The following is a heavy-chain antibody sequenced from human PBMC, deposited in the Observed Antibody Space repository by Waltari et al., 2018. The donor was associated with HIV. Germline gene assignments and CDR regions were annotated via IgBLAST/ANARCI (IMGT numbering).Heavy chain of an antibody. CDR3: ARVLLTFGIVATIRGFDY. CDR1: GYSISSGYY. D-gene: IGHD5-12*01. Sequence: QVQLQESGPGLVKPSETLSLTCTVSGYSISSGYYWGWIRQPPGKGLEWIGSIYHSGSTYYNPSLKSRVTISVDTSKNQFSLKLSSVTAADTAVYYCARVLLTFGIVATIRGFDYWGQGTLVTVSS. V-gene: IGHV4-38-2*02. J-gene: IGHJ4*02. CDR2: IYHSGST.